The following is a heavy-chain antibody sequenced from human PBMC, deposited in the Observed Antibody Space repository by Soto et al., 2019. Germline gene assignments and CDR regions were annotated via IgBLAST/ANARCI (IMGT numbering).Heavy chain of an antibody. CDR1: GFTFSSYS. J-gene: IGHJ6*03. CDR2: ISSSSSTI. Sequence: GGSLRLSCAASGFTFSSYSMNWVRQAPGKGLEWVSYISSSSSTIYYADSVKGRFTISRDNAKNSLYLQMNSLRAEDTAVYYCARDNRPYYYMDVWGKGTTVTVSS. CDR3: ARDNRPYYYMDV. V-gene: IGHV3-48*01.